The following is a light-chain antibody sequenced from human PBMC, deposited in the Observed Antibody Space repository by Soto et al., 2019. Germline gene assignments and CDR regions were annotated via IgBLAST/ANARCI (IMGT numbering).Light chain of an antibody. CDR1: SSNIGAGYD. CDR3: QSYDNGLSGLVV. Sequence: QSVLTQPPSVSGAPGQRVTISCTGSSSNIGAGYDIHWYQQLPGTAPKLLIYGDSNRPSGVPDRFSASKSGTSASLAITGLQAEDEADYYCQSYDNGLSGLVVFGGGTKLTVL. CDR2: GDS. J-gene: IGLJ2*01. V-gene: IGLV1-40*01.